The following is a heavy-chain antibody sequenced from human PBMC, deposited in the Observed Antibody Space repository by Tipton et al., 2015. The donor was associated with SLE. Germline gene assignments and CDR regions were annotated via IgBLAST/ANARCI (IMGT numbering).Heavy chain of an antibody. Sequence: TLSLTCTVSGGSISSTSYYWGWIRQPPGKGLEWIGYIYYSGRTNYNPSLKSRVTISGDTSKNQFSLKLSPVTAADTAVYYCARDWNIWGQGTMVTVSS. CDR2: IYYSGRT. CDR1: GGSISSTSYY. CDR3: ARDWNI. V-gene: IGHV4-61*01. D-gene: IGHD3-3*01. J-gene: IGHJ3*02.